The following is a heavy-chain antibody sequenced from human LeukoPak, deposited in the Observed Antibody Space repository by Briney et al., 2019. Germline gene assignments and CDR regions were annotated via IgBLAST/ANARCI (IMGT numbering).Heavy chain of an antibody. J-gene: IGHJ5*02. Sequence: ASVKVSCKASGYTFTSYDINWVRQAPGQGLEWMGWINPNSGGTNYAQKFQGRVTMTRDTSISTAYMELSRLRSDDTAVYYCARAMVRGQNWFDPWGQGTLVTVSS. V-gene: IGHV1-2*02. CDR2: INPNSGGT. D-gene: IGHD3-10*01. CDR1: GYTFTSYD. CDR3: ARAMVRGQNWFDP.